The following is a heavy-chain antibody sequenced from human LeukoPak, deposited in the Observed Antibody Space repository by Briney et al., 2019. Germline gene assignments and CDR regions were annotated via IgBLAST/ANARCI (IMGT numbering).Heavy chain of an antibody. J-gene: IGHJ3*02. CDR2: INHSGST. CDR1: GGSFSGYY. CDR3: ARLFRGYYYDSSGYPKTFDI. D-gene: IGHD3-22*01. V-gene: IGHV4-34*01. Sequence: PSETLSLTCAVYGGSFSGYYWSWIRQPPGKGLEWIGEINHSGSTNYNPSLKSRVTISVDTSKNQFSLKLSSVTAADTAVYYCARLFRGYYYDSSGYPKTFDIWGQGTMVTVSS.